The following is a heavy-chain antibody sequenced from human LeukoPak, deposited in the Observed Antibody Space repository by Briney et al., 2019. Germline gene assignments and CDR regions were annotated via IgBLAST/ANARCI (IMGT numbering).Heavy chain of an antibody. V-gene: IGHV4-39*01. J-gene: IGHJ4*02. D-gene: IGHD4-17*01. Sequence: SETLSLTCTVSGASINSSTYYWGWIRQPPGKGLEWIGTISDSGNTYFNPSLRSRVTISVDTSKNQFSLKLTSVTAADTAVYYCARAGLTYGDFDYWGQGTLVTVSS. CDR2: ISDSGNT. CDR1: GASINSSTYY. CDR3: ARAGLTYGDFDY.